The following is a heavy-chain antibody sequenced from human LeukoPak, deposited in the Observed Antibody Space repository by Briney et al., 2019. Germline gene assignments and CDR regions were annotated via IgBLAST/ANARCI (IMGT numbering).Heavy chain of an antibody. CDR1: GFTFSDCY. J-gene: IGHJ4*02. CDR3: ARYARGSSLFDY. Sequence: GGSLRLSCAASGFTFSDCYMSWIRQAPGKGLEWVSYISSSGSTIYYADSVKGRFTISRDNAKNSLYLQMNSLRAEGTAVYYCARYARGSSLFDYWGQGTLVTVSS. D-gene: IGHD6-13*01. V-gene: IGHV3-11*01. CDR2: ISSSGSTI.